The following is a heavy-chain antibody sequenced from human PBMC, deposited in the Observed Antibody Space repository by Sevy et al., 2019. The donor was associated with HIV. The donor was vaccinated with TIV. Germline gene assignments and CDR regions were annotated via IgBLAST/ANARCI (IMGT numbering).Heavy chain of an antibody. D-gene: IGHD5-18*01. CDR2: ISYDGNDK. Sequence: GGSLRLSCAASGFTFSTYPMHWVRQAPGKGLAWVAVISYDGNDKYYTDSVKGRFTISRDNSKSTLYLQMSSLSSEETAVYYCARDYSMSSADYYFDYWGQGTLVTVSS. CDR3: ARDYSMSSADYYFDY. J-gene: IGHJ4*02. V-gene: IGHV3-30-3*01. CDR1: GFTFSTYP.